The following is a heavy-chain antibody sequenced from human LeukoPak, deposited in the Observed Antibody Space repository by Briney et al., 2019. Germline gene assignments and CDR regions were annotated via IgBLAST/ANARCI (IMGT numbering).Heavy chain of an antibody. V-gene: IGHV3-30*04. D-gene: IGHD6-13*01. CDR2: ISYDGSNK. J-gene: IGHJ6*02. Sequence: PGGSLRLSCAASGFTFSSYAMHWVRQAPGKGLEWVAVISYDGSNKYYADSVKGRFTISRDNSKNTLYLQMNSLRAEDTAVYYCARGVAYSSSWYGMDVWGQGTTVTVSS. CDR3: ARGVAYSSSWYGMDV. CDR1: GFTFSSYA.